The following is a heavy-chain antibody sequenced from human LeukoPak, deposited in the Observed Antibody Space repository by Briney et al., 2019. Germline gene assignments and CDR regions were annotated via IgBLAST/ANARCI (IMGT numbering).Heavy chain of an antibody. J-gene: IGHJ5*02. CDR3: ARPGHSSSVGWFDP. Sequence: GRSLRLSCAASGFTFSSYGMHWVRQAPGKGLEWVAVISYDGSNKYYADSVKGRFTISRDNSKNTLYLQMNSLRAEDTAVYYCARPGHSSSVGWFDPWGQGTLVTVSS. D-gene: IGHD6-6*01. V-gene: IGHV3-30*03. CDR1: GFTFSSYG. CDR2: ISYDGSNK.